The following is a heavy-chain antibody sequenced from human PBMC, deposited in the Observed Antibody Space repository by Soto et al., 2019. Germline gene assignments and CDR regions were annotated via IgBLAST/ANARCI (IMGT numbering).Heavy chain of an antibody. CDR2: INSDGSST. J-gene: IGHJ6*03. CDR3: ARGFGVYNYMDV. D-gene: IGHD3-10*01. Sequence: PGGSLRLSCAASGFTFSSYWMHWVRQAPGKGLVWVSRINSDGSSTSYADSVKGRFTISRDNAKTTLYLQMNSLRAEDTAVYYCARGFGVYNYMDVWGKGTTVIVSS. V-gene: IGHV3-74*01. CDR1: GFTFSSYW.